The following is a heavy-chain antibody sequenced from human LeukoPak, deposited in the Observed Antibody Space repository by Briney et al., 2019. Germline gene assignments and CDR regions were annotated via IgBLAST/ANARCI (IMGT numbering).Heavy chain of an antibody. V-gene: IGHV3-23*01. CDR1: GFTFSSYG. CDR2: ISGSGGST. Sequence: PGGTLRLSCAASGFTFSSYGMSWVRQAPGKGLEWVSAISGSGGSTYYADSVKGRFTISRDNSKNTPYLQMNSLRAEDTAVYYCAKDSFYYDYVWGSYRYLLYWGQGTLVTVSS. CDR3: AKDSFYYDYVWGSYRYLLY. J-gene: IGHJ4*02. D-gene: IGHD3-16*02.